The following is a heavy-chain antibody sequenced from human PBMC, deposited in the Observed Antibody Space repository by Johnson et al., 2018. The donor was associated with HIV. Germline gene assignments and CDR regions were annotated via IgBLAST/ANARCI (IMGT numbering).Heavy chain of an antibody. CDR1: GFTFSSYA. V-gene: IGHV3-30-3*01. D-gene: IGHD6-19*01. CDR3: ARDGWGSRGWDDAFDI. Sequence: QMQLVESGGGLVQPGGSLRLSCAASGFTFSSYAMHWVRQAPGKGLEWVAVISYDGSNNYYADSVKGRFTISRDSSKNTLYLQMNSLRAEDTAVYYCARDGWGSRGWDDAFDIWGQGTMVTVSS. CDR2: ISYDGSNN. J-gene: IGHJ3*02.